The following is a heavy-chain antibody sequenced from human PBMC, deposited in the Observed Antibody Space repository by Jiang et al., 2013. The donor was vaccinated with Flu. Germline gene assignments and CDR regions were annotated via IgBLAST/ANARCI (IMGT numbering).Heavy chain of an antibody. CDR1: GFTFSSYD. V-gene: IGHV3-13*05. CDR3: ARGRNYDFWSGYYTDYYGMDV. CDR2: IGTAGDP. Sequence: VQLLESGGGLVQPGRSLRLSCAASGFTFSSYDMHWVRQATGKGLEWVSAIGTAGDPYYPGSVKGRFTISRENAKNSLYLQMNSLRAGDTAVYYCARGRNYDFWSGYYTDYYGMDVWGKGTTVTVS. J-gene: IGHJ6*04. D-gene: IGHD3-3*01.